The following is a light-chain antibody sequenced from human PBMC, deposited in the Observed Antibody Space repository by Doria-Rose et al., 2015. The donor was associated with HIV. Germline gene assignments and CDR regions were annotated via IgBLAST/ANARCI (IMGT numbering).Light chain of an antibody. CDR3: QQYGTSRGT. J-gene: IGKJ5*01. CDR2: DAS. V-gene: IGKV3-20*01. CDR1: QRVKSSY. Sequence: TQSPGTLSLSPGERATLSCRASQRVKSSYLAWYQQKPGQAPRLLIYDASTRATGIPDRFSGSGSGTDFTLTISGLEPEDVAVYYXQQYGTSRGTFGQGTRLEIK.